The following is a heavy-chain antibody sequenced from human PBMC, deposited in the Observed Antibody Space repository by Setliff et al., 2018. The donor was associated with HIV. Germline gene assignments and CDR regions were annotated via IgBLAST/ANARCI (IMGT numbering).Heavy chain of an antibody. CDR2: VRPYNADK. Sequence: ASVKVSCKASGYTFIHYDVSWVRRAPGQGLEWMGWVRPYNADKNYAQKFQGRVTMTTDTSTSTAYMELRSLRSDDTAMYYCATDPGYSSTWYSESFQHWGQGTVVTVSS. V-gene: IGHV1-18*01. CDR1: GYTFIHYD. J-gene: IGHJ1*01. D-gene: IGHD6-13*01. CDR3: ATDPGYSSTWYSESFQH.